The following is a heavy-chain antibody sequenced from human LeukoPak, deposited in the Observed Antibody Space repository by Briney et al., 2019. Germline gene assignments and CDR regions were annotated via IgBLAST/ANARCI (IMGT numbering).Heavy chain of an antibody. D-gene: IGHD3-16*02. CDR2: IYYSGST. CDR1: GGSISSYY. J-gene: IGHJ4*02. Sequence: SETLSLTCTVSGGSISSYYWSWIRQPPGKGLEWIGYIYYSGSTNYNPSLKSRVTISVDTSKNQFSLKLSSVTAADTAVYYCARAEEAYDYVWGSYRLYYFDYWGQGTLVTVPS. V-gene: IGHV4-59*01. CDR3: ARAEEAYDYVWGSYRLYYFDY.